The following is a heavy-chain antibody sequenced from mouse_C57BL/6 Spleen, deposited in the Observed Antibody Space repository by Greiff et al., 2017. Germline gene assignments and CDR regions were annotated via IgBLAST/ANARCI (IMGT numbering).Heavy chain of an antibody. CDR2: ISSGSSTI. D-gene: IGHD2-3*01. V-gene: IGHV5-17*01. J-gene: IGHJ3*01. CDR3: AGRDGTIFFAY. Sequence: EVKLLESGGGLVKPGGSLKLSCAASGFTFSDYGMHWVRQAPEKGLEWVAYISSGSSTIYYADTVKGRFTISRDNAKNTLFLQMTSRRSEDKSMYYCAGRDGTIFFAYWGQGTLVTVAA. CDR1: GFTFSDYG.